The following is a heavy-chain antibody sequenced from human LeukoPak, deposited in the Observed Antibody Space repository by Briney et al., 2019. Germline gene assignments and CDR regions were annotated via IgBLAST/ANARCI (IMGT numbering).Heavy chain of an antibody. CDR2: IKQDGSEE. CDR1: GFTFGTYW. D-gene: IGHD3-16*01. J-gene: IGHJ4*02. V-gene: IGHV3-7*01. Sequence: GGSLRLSCAASGFTFGTYWMTWVRQAPGKGLQRVANIKQDGSEEYYVDSVKGRFTISRDNAKNSLYLQMNSLRAEDTAVYYCARDHPRWGRPGEKGFDYWGQGTLVTVSS. CDR3: ARDHPRWGRPGEKGFDY.